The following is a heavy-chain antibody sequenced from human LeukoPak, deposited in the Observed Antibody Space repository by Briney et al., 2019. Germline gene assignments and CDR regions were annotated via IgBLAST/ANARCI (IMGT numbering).Heavy chain of an antibody. D-gene: IGHD3-10*01. J-gene: IGHJ5*02. Sequence: PGGSLRLSCAASGFTFSSYSMNWVRQAPGKGLEWVSSISSSSSYIYYADSVKGRFTISRDNSKNTLYLQMNSLRAEDTAVYYCARATDRFGRCNWFDPWGQGTLVTVSS. CDR2: ISSSSSYI. CDR3: ARATDRFGRCNWFDP. CDR1: GFTFSSYS. V-gene: IGHV3-21*01.